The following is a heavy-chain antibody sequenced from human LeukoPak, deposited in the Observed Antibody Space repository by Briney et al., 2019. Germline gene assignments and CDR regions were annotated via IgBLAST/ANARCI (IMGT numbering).Heavy chain of an antibody. CDR1: EDSVSSNSAA. D-gene: IGHD5-24*01. V-gene: IGHV6-1*01. J-gene: IGHJ4*02. CDR2: TFYRSTWRD. Sequence: SQTLSLTCAISEDSVSSNSAAWNWIRQSPSRGLEWLGRTFYRSTWRDDYALSVKSRITITPDTSNNQLSLQLNSVTPDDTAVYYCARWLHDEHYFDYWGQGTLVTVSS. CDR3: ARWLHDEHYFDY.